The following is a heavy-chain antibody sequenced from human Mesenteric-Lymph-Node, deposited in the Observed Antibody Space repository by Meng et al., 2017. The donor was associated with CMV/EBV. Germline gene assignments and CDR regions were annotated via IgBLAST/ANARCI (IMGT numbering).Heavy chain of an antibody. CDR2: INIDGTST. J-gene: IGHJ4*02. V-gene: IGHV3-74*01. CDR1: GFTFSDYW. D-gene: IGHD2-2*01. Sequence: GESLKISCAASGFTFSDYWMHWVRQAPGQGLEWVSRINIDGTSTSYADSVKGRFTISRDNAKKTLYLQMNSLGAEDTALYYCAKLRRDCPSIACYKAAVDSWGQGTLVTVSS. CDR3: AKLRRDCPSIACYKAAVDS.